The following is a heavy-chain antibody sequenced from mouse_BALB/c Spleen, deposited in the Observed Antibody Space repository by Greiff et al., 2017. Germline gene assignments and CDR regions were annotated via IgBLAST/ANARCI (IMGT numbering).Heavy chain of an antibody. CDR1: GFTFSSFG. CDR3: ARGGHYYGYLDY. CDR2: ISSGSSTI. Sequence: EVQVVESGGGLVQPGGSRKLSCAASGFTFSSFGMHWVRQAPEKGLEWVAYISSGSSTIYYADTVKGRFTISRDNPKNTLFLQMTSLRSEDTAMYYCARGGHYYGYLDYWGQGTTLTVSS. J-gene: IGHJ2*01. V-gene: IGHV5-17*02. D-gene: IGHD1-2*01.